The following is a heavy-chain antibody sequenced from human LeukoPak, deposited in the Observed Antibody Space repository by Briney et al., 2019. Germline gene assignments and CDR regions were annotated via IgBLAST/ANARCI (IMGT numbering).Heavy chain of an antibody. J-gene: IGHJ4*02. CDR1: GFTFSNYE. Sequence: GGSLRLSCAASGFTFSNYEMNWVRQAPGKGLEWVSYISTSDSTIYYADSVKGRFTISRDNAMNSLYLQMNSLRAEDTAVYYCARRNSGWYLYYFDYWGQGTLVTVSS. D-gene: IGHD6-19*01. CDR3: ARRNSGWYLYYFDY. V-gene: IGHV3-48*03. CDR2: ISTSDSTI.